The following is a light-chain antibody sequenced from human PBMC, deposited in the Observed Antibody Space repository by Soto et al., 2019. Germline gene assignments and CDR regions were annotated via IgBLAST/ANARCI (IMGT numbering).Light chain of an antibody. CDR1: QSVLYSSNNKNF. V-gene: IGKV4-1*01. J-gene: IGKJ4*01. CDR3: QQYYSSPLT. CDR2: WAS. Sequence: DIVMTQSPDSMTVSLGERATINCKSSQSVLYSSNNKNFLTWYQQKPGQPPKLLIYWASTRESGVPDRFSGSGSGTDFTLTISSLQAEDVAVYYCQQYYSSPLTFVGGTKVEI.